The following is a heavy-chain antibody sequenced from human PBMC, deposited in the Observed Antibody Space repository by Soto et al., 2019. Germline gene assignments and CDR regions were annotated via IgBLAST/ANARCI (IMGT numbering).Heavy chain of an antibody. D-gene: IGHD2-2*01. V-gene: IGHV3-33*01. CDR3: ARDHDREDIVVVPAAMEDYYYYYYMDV. CDR2: IWYDGSNK. CDR1: GFTFSSYG. Sequence: GGSRSLSCAASGFTFSSYGMHWVRQAPGKGLEWVAVIWYDGSNKYYADSVKGRFTISRDNSKNTLYLQMNSLRAEDTAVYYCARDHDREDIVVVPAAMEDYYYYYYMDVWGKGTTVTVSS. J-gene: IGHJ6*03.